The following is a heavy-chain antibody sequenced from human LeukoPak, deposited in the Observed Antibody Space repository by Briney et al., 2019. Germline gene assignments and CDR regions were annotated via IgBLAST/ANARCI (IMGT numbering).Heavy chain of an antibody. CDR1: EFTFSSYS. V-gene: IGHV3-48*04. D-gene: IGHD1-26*01. J-gene: IGHJ4*02. CDR2: ISSISSTI. CDR3: ARDPEGRSYRPFDY. Sequence: GGSLRLSCAASEFTFSSYSMNWVRQAPGKGLEWVSYISSISSTIYYADSVKGRFTISRDNAKNSLYLQMNSLRAEDTAVYYCARDPEGRSYRPFDYWGQGTLVTVSS.